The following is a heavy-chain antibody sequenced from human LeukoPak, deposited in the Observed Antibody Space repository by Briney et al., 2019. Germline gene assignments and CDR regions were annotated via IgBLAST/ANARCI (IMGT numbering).Heavy chain of an antibody. CDR2: IYYSGST. D-gene: IGHD2-8*01. CDR1: GGSISSGDYY. Sequence: PSQTLSLTCTVSGGSISSGDYYWNWIRQPPGQGLEWIGFIYYSGSTDYNPSLKSRVTISVDTSKNQFSLKLTSVTAADTAVYYCARERASYCTTNWCGNWFDPWGQGTLVTVSS. V-gene: IGHV4-30-4*08. CDR3: ARERASYCTTNWCGNWFDP. J-gene: IGHJ5*02.